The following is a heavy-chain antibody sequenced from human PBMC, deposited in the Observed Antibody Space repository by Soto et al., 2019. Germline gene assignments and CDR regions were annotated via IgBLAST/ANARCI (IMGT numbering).Heavy chain of an antibody. V-gene: IGHV3-48*01. D-gene: IGHD6-19*01. CDR2: ISSSSSTI. J-gene: IGHJ4*02. CDR3: AIDPTLEQWLVDFDY. Sequence: EVQLVESGGGLVQPGGSLRLSCAASGFTFSSYSMNWVRQAPGKGLEWVSYISSSSSTIYYADSVKVRFTIARDNAKNALYLQMSSLRAEDTAVYYCAIDPTLEQWLVDFDYWGQGTLVTVSS. CDR1: GFTFSSYS.